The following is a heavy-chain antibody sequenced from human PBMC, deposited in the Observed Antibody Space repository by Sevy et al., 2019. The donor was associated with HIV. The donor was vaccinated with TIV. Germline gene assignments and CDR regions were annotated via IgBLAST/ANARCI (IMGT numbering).Heavy chain of an antibody. CDR2: ITGSGGTT. Sequence: GGSLRLSCAATGFTVNSNYMSWVRQAPGKGLEWVSAITGSGGTTYYADSVRGRFTISRDNSNNTLYLQMTSLGAEDTAVYYCAKGSLEWLSALDYWGQGTLVTVSS. CDR3: AKGSLEWLSALDY. V-gene: IGHV3-23*01. D-gene: IGHD3-3*01. CDR1: GFTVNSNY. J-gene: IGHJ4*02.